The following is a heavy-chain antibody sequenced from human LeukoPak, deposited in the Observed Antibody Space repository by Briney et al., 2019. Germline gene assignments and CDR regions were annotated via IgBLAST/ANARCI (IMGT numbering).Heavy chain of an antibody. V-gene: IGHV3-7*01. J-gene: IGHJ4*02. CDR2: INQDGGEK. Sequence: PGGSLRLSCAASGFTFSSYWMSWVRQAPGKGLEWVANINQDGGEKYYVDSVKGRFTISRDNAKNSLYLQMNRLRAEDTAVYYCASDRRAVTTFDYWGQGTLVTVSS. CDR3: ASDRRAVTTFDY. CDR1: GFTFSSYW. D-gene: IGHD4-17*01.